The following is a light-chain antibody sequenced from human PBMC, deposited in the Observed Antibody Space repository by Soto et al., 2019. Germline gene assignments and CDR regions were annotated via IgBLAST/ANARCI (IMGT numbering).Light chain of an antibody. CDR1: SSDVGSYNL. J-gene: IGLJ3*02. CDR3: CSYAGSPHWV. CDR2: EVS. V-gene: IGLV2-23*02. Sequence: QSVLTQPASVSGSPGQSITISCTGTSSDVGSYNLVSWYQQHPGKAPRLMIYEVSKRPSGVSNRFSGSKSGNTASLTISGLQAEDEADYYCCSYAGSPHWVFGGGPTLTVL.